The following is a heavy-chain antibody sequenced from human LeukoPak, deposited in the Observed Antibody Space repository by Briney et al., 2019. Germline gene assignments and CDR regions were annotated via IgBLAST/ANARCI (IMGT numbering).Heavy chain of an antibody. CDR2: IASDGSST. Sequence: PGGSLRLSCGASGFTFSSYWMNWVRQAPGKGLVWVSRIASDGSSTTYADSVKGRFSISRDNAKNSLYLQRNSLRAEDTAVYYCARDQSQIDYWGQGTLVTVPS. J-gene: IGHJ4*02. CDR1: GFTFSSYW. V-gene: IGHV3-74*01. CDR3: ARDQSQIDY.